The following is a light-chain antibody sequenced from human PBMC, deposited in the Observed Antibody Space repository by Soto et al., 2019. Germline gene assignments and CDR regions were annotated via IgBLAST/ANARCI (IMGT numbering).Light chain of an antibody. CDR2: NNN. V-gene: IGLV1-44*01. CDR3: AAWDDSLNGLV. Sequence: QSVLTQPPSASGTHGQRVTISCSGSSSNIGSNTVNWNQQLPGTAPKLLIYNNNQRPSGVPDRFSGSKSGTSASLAISGLQSEDEADYYCAAWDDSLNGLVFGTGTKVTVL. J-gene: IGLJ1*01. CDR1: SSNIGSNT.